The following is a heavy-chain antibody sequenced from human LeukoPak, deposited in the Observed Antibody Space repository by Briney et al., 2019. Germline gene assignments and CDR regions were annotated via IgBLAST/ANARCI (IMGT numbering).Heavy chain of an antibody. CDR1: VYTIISGY. CDR2: LPPGGST. Sequence: SLRLTWAASVYTIISGYMSAPRPTPPQPLHALSALPPGGSTYYADAVKGRFTISRDNSKNTLYLQMNSLRAEDTAVYYCARGVNYYDSSGYYYPAPFDYWGQGTLVTVSS. CDR3: ARGVNYYDSSGYYYPAPFDY. D-gene: IGHD3-22*01. V-gene: IGHV3-53*01. J-gene: IGHJ4*02.